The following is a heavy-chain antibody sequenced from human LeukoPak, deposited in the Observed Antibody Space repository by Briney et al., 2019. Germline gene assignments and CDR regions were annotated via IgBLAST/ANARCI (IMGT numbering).Heavy chain of an antibody. J-gene: IGHJ1*01. Sequence: SETLSLTCAVYGGSFSGYYWSWIRQPPGKGLEWIGEINHSRSTNYNPSLKSRVTISVDTSKNQFSLKLSSVTAADTAVYYCARSFGYYDSSGYFDLSEYFQHWGQGTLVTVSS. V-gene: IGHV4-34*01. CDR2: INHSRST. CDR3: ARSFGYYDSSGYFDLSEYFQH. D-gene: IGHD3-22*01. CDR1: GGSFSGYY.